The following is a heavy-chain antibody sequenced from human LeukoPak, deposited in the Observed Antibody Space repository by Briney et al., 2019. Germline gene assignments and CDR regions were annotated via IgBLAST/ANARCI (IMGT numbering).Heavy chain of an antibody. CDR2: IRSSSSYT. CDR1: GFTFSTYS. Sequence: PGGSLRLSCAASGFTFSTYSMSWIRQAPGKGLEWVSYIRSSSSYTNYADSVKGRFTISRDNAKNSLYLQMNSLRAEDTAVYYCARGETVAGTWFDPWGQGTLVTVSS. D-gene: IGHD6-19*01. J-gene: IGHJ5*02. CDR3: ARGETVAGTWFDP. V-gene: IGHV3-11*05.